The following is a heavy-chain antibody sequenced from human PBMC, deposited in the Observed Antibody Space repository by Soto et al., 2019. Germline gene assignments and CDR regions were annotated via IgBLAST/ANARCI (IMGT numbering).Heavy chain of an antibody. CDR3: ARETAGTGCFDI. CDR1: GDSVSSNTAA. J-gene: IGHJ3*02. V-gene: IGHV6-1*01. CDR2: TYYRSRWLD. D-gene: IGHD6-19*01. Sequence: QVQLQQSGPGLVKPSQTLALNCAISGDSVSSNTAAWNWIRQSPSRGLEWLGRTYYRSRWLDDYAVSMRGRMTVNPDTSKNQFSLQLNSVTPEDTAVYYCARETAGTGCFDIWSQGTMVTVSS.